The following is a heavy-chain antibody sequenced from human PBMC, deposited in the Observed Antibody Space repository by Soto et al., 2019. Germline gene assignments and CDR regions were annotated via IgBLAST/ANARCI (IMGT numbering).Heavy chain of an antibody. Sequence: SLRLSCSASVFTFSSYGMHWVRQAPGKGLEWVAVIWYYGSNKYYASSVKGRFTISRDNSKNTLYLQMNRLRAEDTAVYYCARVPTYYDSSGYFDYWGQGTLVTVSS. CDR3: ARVPTYYDSSGYFDY. CDR2: IWYYGSNK. D-gene: IGHD3-22*01. V-gene: IGHV3-33*01. CDR1: VFTFSSYG. J-gene: IGHJ4*02.